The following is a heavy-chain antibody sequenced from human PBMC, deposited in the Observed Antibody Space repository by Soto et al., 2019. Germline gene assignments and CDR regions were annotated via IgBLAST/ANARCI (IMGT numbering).Heavy chain of an antibody. CDR1: GGSISSYY. J-gene: IGHJ4*02. V-gene: IGHV4-59*12. CDR2: IYFSGGT. D-gene: IGHD6-13*01. CDR3: ARESRSWYGSIWDY. Sequence: SETLSLTCTVSGGSISSYYWSWIRQPPGKGLEWIGYIYFSGGTNYNPSLKSRVTISVDTSKNQFSLKLSSVTAADTAVYYCARESRSWYGSIWDYWGQGTLVTVAS.